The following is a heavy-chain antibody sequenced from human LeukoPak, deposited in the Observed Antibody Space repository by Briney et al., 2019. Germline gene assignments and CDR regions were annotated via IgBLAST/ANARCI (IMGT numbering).Heavy chain of an antibody. CDR2: IKSKTDGGTT. D-gene: IGHD4-11*01. CDR3: THYTVTTSFDY. CDR1: GFTVSNAW. V-gene: IGHV3-15*07. Sequence: GGSLRLSCAASGFTVSNAWMNWVRQAPGKGLEWVGRIKSKTDGGTTDYAAPVKGRFTISRDDSKNTLFLQMNCLKTEDTAVYYCTHYTVTTSFDYWGQGTLVTVSS. J-gene: IGHJ4*02.